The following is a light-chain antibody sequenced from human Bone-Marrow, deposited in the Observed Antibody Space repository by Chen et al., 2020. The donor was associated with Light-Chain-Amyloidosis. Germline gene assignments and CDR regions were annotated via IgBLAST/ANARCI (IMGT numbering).Light chain of an antibody. Sequence: NFMLTQPHSVSESLGKTVIISCTRSSGSIATNYVQWYQQRPGSSPTTVLYEDDHRPSGVPDRFSGSIDRSSNSASLTISGLKTEDEAGYYCQSYQCSSQGVFGGGTKLTVL. J-gene: IGLJ3*02. CDR3: QSYQCSSQGV. V-gene: IGLV6-57*01. CDR1: SGSIATNY. CDR2: EDD.